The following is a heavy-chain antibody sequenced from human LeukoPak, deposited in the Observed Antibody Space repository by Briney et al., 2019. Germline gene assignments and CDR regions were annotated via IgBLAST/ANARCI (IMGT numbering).Heavy chain of an antibody. J-gene: IGHJ3*02. Sequence: GGSLRLSCAASGFTFSSYAMHWVRQAPGKGLERVAVISYDGSNKYYADSVKGRFTISRDNSKNTLYLQMNSLRAEDTAVYYCAKAGEVATAPDAFDIWGQGTMVTVSS. V-gene: IGHV3-30*04. D-gene: IGHD5-12*01. CDR2: ISYDGSNK. CDR1: GFTFSSYA. CDR3: AKAGEVATAPDAFDI.